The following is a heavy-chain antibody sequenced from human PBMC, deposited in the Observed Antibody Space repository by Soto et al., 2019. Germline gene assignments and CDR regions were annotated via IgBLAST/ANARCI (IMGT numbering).Heavy chain of an antibody. D-gene: IGHD3-10*01. CDR1: GFMFKTYG. V-gene: IGHV3-33*06. J-gene: IGHJ4*02. Sequence: GGSLRLSCAASGFMFKTYGMHWVRQAPGKGLEWVAVIWYDGSNKYYADSVKGRFTVSRDNSRNTLYLQMNSLRAEDTAVYYCAKEKDSYGSGNYYNMNYWGQGTLVTVSS. CDR3: AKEKDSYGSGNYYNMNY. CDR2: IWYDGSNK.